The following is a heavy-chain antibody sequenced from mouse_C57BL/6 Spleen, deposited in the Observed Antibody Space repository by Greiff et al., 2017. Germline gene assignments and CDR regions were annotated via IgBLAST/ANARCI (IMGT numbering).Heavy chain of an antibody. CDR3: AILLLRQFAY. J-gene: IGHJ3*01. CDR2: IDPEDGET. V-gene: IGHV14-2*01. D-gene: IGHD1-1*01. Sequence: VQLQQSGAELVKPGASVKLSCTASGFNIKDYYMHWVKQRTEQGLEWIGRIDPEDGETKYAPKFQGKATLTADTSSNTAYLQLSSLTSEDTAVYYCAILLLRQFAYWGQGTLVTVSA. CDR1: GFNIKDYY.